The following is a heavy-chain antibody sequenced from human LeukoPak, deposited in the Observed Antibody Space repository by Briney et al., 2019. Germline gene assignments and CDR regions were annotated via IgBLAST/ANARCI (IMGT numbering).Heavy chain of an antibody. J-gene: IGHJ3*02. CDR2: IYHSGST. Sequence: SETLSLTRTVSGGSISSGGYYWSWIRQPPGKGLEWIGYIYHSGSTYYNPSLKSRVTISVVTSKNQFSLKLSSVTAADTAVYYCARETRVGSYDFWSGYYAREAFDIWGQGTMVTVSS. CDR1: GGSISSGGYY. V-gene: IGHV4-61*08. D-gene: IGHD3-3*01. CDR3: ARETRVGSYDFWSGYYAREAFDI.